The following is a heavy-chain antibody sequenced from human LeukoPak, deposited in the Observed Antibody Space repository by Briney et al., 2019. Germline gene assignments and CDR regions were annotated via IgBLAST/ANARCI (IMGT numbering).Heavy chain of an antibody. CDR3: AKGYGREVAGYFDY. CDR1: GFTFSNYG. J-gene: IGHJ4*02. V-gene: IGHV3-9*01. CDR2: ISWNSGSI. Sequence: PGGSLRLSCAASGFTFSNYGMHWVRQAPGKGLEWVSGISWNSGSIGYADSVKGRFTISRDNAKNSLYLQMNSLRAEDTALYYCAKGYGREVAGYFDYWGQGTLVTVSS. D-gene: IGHD6-19*01.